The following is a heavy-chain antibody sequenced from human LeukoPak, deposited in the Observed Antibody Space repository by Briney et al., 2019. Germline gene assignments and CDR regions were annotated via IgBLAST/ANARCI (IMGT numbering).Heavy chain of an antibody. CDR3: ARDARFPRYCSSTSCYDAFYYYMDV. Sequence: SVKVSCKASGGTFSSYAISWVRQAPGQGLEWMGGIIPIFGTANYAQKFQGRVTITTDESTSTAYMELSSLRSEDTAVYYCARDARFPRYCSSTSCYDAFYYYMDVWGKGTTVTVSS. V-gene: IGHV1-69*05. CDR1: GGTFSSYA. D-gene: IGHD2-2*01. J-gene: IGHJ6*03. CDR2: IIPIFGTA.